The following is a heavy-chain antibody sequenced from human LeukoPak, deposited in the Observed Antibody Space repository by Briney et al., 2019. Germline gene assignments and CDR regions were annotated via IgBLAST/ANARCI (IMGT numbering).Heavy chain of an antibody. CDR1: GYTFTSYY. CDR3: ARSLYSNYDFWSGHDAFDI. Sequence: ASVKVSCKASGYTFTSYYMHWVRQAPGQGLEWMGIINPSGGSTSYAQKFQGRVTITRDTSASTAYMELSSLRSEDMAVYYCARSLYSNYDFWSGHDAFDIWGQGTMVTVSS. D-gene: IGHD3-3*01. CDR2: INPSGGST. V-gene: IGHV1-46*01. J-gene: IGHJ3*02.